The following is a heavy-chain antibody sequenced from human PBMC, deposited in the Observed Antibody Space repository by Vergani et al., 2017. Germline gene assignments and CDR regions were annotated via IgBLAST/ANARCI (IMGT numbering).Heavy chain of an antibody. CDR3: AKGKLGDYVGDY. Sequence: VQLVESGGGVVQPGRSLRLSCAASGFTFSSYGMHWVRQAPGKGLEWVAVISYDGSNKYYADSVKGRFTISRDNSKNTLYLQMNSLRAEDTAVYYCAKGKLGDYVGDYWGQGTLVTVSS. V-gene: IGHV3-30*18. CDR1: GFTFSSYG. CDR2: ISYDGSNK. J-gene: IGHJ4*02. D-gene: IGHD4-17*01.